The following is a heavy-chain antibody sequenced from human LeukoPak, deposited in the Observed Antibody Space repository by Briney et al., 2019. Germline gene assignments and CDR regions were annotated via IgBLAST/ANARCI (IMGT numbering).Heavy chain of an antibody. J-gene: IGHJ6*02. D-gene: IGHD3-9*01. CDR1: GYSFTSYW. V-gene: IGHV5-51*01. CDR3: ARQAQVPGRGYFDWLYPYRSYYGMDV. Sequence: GESLKISCKGSGYSFTSYWIGWVRQMPGKGLEWMGIIYPGDSDTRYSPSFQGQVTISADKSISTAYLQWSSLKASDTAVYYCARQAQVPGRGYFDWLYPYRSYYGMDVWGQGTTVTVSS. CDR2: IYPGDSDT.